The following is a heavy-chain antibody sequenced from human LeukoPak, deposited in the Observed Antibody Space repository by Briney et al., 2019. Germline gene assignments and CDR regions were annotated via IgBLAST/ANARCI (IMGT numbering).Heavy chain of an antibody. V-gene: IGHV4-39*01. D-gene: IGHD2-2*01. Sequence: SETLSLTCTVSGGSISSSSYYWGWIRQPPGKGLEWIGSIYYSGSTYYNPSLKSRVTISVDTSKNQFSLKLSSVTAADTAVYYCARTAADIVVVPAAMAGGYWFDPWGQGTLVTVSS. CDR3: ARTAADIVVVPAAMAGGYWFDP. CDR2: IYYSGST. J-gene: IGHJ5*02. CDR1: GGSISSSSYY.